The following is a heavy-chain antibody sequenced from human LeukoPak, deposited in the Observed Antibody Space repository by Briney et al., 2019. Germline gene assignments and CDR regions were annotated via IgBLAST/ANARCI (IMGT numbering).Heavy chain of an antibody. D-gene: IGHD3-10*01. J-gene: IGHJ4*02. CDR3: ARDDSGSGSFDY. CDR2: INPSGGST. Sequence: ASVTVSFKASGYTFTSYYMHWVRQAPGQGLEWMGIINPSGGSTSYAQKFQGRVTMTRDTSTSTVYMELSSLRSEDTAVYYCARDDSGSGSFDYWGQGTLVTVSS. CDR1: GYTFTSYY. V-gene: IGHV1-46*01.